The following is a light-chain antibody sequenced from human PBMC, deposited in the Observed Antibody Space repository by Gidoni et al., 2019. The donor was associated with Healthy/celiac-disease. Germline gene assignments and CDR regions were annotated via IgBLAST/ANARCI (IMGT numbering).Light chain of an antibody. Sequence: SYELTQPPSVSVSLGQMARITCSGEALPKKYAYWYKKKPGQFPVLVIYKDSERPSGIPERFSGSSSGTIVTLTISGVQAEDEADYYCLSADSSGTYRVFGGGTKLTVL. CDR2: KDS. CDR1: ALPKKY. CDR3: LSADSSGTYRV. V-gene: IGLV3-16*01. J-gene: IGLJ3*02.